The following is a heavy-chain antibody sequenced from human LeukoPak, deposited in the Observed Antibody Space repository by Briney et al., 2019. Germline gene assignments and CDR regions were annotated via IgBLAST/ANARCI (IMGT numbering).Heavy chain of an antibody. D-gene: IGHD3-3*01. CDR2: MYYSGST. V-gene: IGHV4-39*01. CDR3: ARGDWSGYCPY. CDR1: GGSISSRTYY. J-gene: IGHJ4*02. Sequence: NPSETLSLTCTVSGGSISSRTYYWGWIRQPPGKDLEWIGSMYYSGSTYYNPSLKSRVTISVDTSKNQFSLKLSSVTAADTAVYYCARGDWSGYCPYWGQGTLVTVSS.